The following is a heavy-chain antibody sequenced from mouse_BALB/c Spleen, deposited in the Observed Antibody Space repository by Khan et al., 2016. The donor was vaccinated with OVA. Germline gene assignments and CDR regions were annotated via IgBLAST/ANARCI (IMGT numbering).Heavy chain of an antibody. D-gene: IGHD1-2*01. Sequence: QVQLKESGPDLVAPSQSLSITCTVSGFSLTDYGVNWVRQPPGKGLEWLGMIWGDGSTDYNSALKSRLGISRDNSKSQVFLKMNSLQTDDTARYYCARELRLGGFAYWGQGTLVTVSA. J-gene: IGHJ3*01. V-gene: IGHV2-6-7*01. CDR2: IWGDGST. CDR1: GFSLTDYG. CDR3: ARELRLGGFAY.